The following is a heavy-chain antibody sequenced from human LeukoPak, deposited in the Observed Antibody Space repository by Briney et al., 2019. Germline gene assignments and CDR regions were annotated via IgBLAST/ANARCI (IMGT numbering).Heavy chain of an antibody. J-gene: IGHJ4*02. V-gene: IGHV4-59*01. D-gene: IGHD3-3*01. CDR2: IYNSGST. CDR3: ARLNYDFDFPDY. CDR1: GGSISSYY. Sequence: KPSETLSPPCTVSGGSISSYYWGWIRQPPGEGLEWVGHIYNSGSTKYNPSLKSRVTISVDTSKNQFSLKLSSVTAADTAMYYCARLNYDFDFPDYWGQGTLVTVSS.